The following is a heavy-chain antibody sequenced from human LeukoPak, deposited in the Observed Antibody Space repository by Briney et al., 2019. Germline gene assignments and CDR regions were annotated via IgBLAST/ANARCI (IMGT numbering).Heavy chain of an antibody. J-gene: IGHJ6*03. Sequence: GASVKVSCKASGYTFTGYYMHWVRQAPGQGLEWMGWINPNSGGTNYAQKFQGRVTMTRDTSISTAYMELSRLRSDDTAVYYCARAGVFGQQPGLLGGLQNYYYYMDVWGKGTTVTVSS. CDR2: INPNSGGT. CDR1: GYTFTGYY. D-gene: IGHD6-13*01. V-gene: IGHV1-2*02. CDR3: ARAGVFGQQPGLLGGLQNYYYYMDV.